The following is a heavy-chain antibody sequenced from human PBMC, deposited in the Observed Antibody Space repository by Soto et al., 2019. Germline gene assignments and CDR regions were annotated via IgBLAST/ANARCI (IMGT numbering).Heavy chain of an antibody. V-gene: IGHV2-5*02. CDR2: IYWDDDK. CDR1: GFSLTASGVG. J-gene: IGHJ4*02. Sequence: QISLKESGPTLVKPTQTLTLTCTFSGFSLTASGVGVGWIRQPPGKALELLALIYWDDDKRFRPSLKCRLGITKDTSNNQVVLTMTNIDPVYTATYYCAQFLWSDTSLYYFDHWGQGTLVTV. D-gene: IGHD3-3*01. CDR3: AQFLWSDTSLYYFDH.